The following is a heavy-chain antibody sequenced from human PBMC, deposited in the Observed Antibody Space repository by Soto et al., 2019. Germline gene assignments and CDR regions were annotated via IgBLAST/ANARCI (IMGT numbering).Heavy chain of an antibody. Sequence: QITLKESGPTLVKPTQTLTLTCTLSGFSLSTGGVGVGWIRQSPGKALEWLAVIYWDDVKHYSPSLERRLTITKDTSESEVVLTMTNMDPVDTATYYCARKGSGDYALDYWGQGMVVTVSS. CDR1: GFSLSTGGVG. D-gene: IGHD4-17*01. CDR2: IYWDDVK. CDR3: ARKGSGDYALDY. J-gene: IGHJ4*02. V-gene: IGHV2-5*02.